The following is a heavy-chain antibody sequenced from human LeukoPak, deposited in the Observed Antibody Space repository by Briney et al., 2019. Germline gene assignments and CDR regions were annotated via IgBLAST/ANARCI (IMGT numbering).Heavy chain of an antibody. CDR2: IKQDGSAE. V-gene: IGHV3-7*01. CDR1: GFTISNYW. J-gene: IGHJ4*02. Sequence: PGGSLRLSCAVSGFTISNYWMSWVRQAPGKGLEWVATIKQDGSAEFYVDSVKGRFTISRDSAKNSLYLQMNSLRDDDTAVYYCARDLFDYWGQRTLVTVSS. CDR3: ARDLFDY.